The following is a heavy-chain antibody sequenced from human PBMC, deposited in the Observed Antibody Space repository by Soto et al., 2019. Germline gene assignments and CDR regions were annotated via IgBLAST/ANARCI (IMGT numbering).Heavy chain of an antibody. V-gene: IGHV4-30-2*01. CDR2: IYHSGST. CDR1: GGSISSGGYS. D-gene: IGHD2-15*01. Sequence: SETLSLTCAVSGGSISSGGYSWSWIRQPPGKGLEWIGYIYHSGSTYYNPSLKSRVTISVDRSKNQFSLKLSSVTAADTAVYYCARDDCSGGSCYFDYWGQGTLVTVSS. CDR3: ARDDCSGGSCYFDY. J-gene: IGHJ4*02.